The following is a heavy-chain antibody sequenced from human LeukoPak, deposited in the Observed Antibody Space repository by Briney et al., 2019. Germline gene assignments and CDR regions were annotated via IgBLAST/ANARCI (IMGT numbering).Heavy chain of an antibody. Sequence: SETLSLTCAVSGGSFSGYYWSWIRQPPGKGLEWIGEINHSGSTNYNPSLKSRVTISGDTSKNQFSLKLSSVTAADTAVYYCARTRTTHYYGSGNPIYYYYYMDIWGKGTTVTVSS. CDR3: ARTRTTHYYGSGNPIYYYYYMDI. CDR2: INHSGST. CDR1: GGSFSGYY. D-gene: IGHD3-10*01. V-gene: IGHV4-34*01. J-gene: IGHJ6*03.